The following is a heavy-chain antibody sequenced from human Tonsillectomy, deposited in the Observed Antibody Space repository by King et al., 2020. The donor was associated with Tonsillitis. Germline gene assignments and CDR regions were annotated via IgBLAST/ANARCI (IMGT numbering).Heavy chain of an antibody. J-gene: IGHJ5*02. CDR1: GFTFITYS. V-gene: IGHV3-21*01. D-gene: IGHD6-25*01. CDR2: ISYDSNYI. CDR3: AREGRKARREGFDP. Sequence: QLVQSGGGLVKPGGSLRLSCAASGFTFITYSMNWVRQAPGKGLEWVSSISYDSNYIYYADSVKGRFTISRDNAKNSLYLQMNSLSAEDTAVYYCAREGRKARREGFDPWGQGTLVTVSS.